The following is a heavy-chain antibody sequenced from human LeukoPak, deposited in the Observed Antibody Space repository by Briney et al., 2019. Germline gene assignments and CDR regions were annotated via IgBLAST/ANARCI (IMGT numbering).Heavy chain of an antibody. CDR1: GGSISSSSYY. D-gene: IGHD5-12*01. J-gene: IGHJ4*02. CDR2: IYYSGST. CDR3: ARRGWLLYDY. Sequence: SETLSLTCTVSGGSISSSSYYWGWIRQPPGKGLEWIGYIYYSGSTNYNPSLKSRVTISVDTSKNQFSLKLSSVTAADTAVYYCARRGWLLYDYWGQGTLVTVSS. V-gene: IGHV4-61*05.